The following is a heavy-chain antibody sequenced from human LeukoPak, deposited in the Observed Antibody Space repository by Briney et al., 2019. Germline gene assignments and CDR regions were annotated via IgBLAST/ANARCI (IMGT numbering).Heavy chain of an antibody. CDR3: ARDPLLTDYGDYFLDY. D-gene: IGHD4-17*01. CDR2: IKQDGSEK. CDR1: GFTVSSNY. V-gene: IGHV3-7*01. Sequence: GGSLRLSCAASGFTVSSNYMSWVRQAPGKGLEWVANIKQDGSEKYYVDSVKGRFTISRDNAKNSLYLQMNSLRAEDTAVYYCARDPLLTDYGDYFLDYWGQGTLVTVSS. J-gene: IGHJ4*02.